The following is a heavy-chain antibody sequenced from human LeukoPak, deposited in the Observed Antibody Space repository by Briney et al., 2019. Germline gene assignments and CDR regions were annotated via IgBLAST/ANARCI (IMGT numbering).Heavy chain of an antibody. D-gene: IGHD3-9*01. CDR2: VDHTGST. Sequence: SETLSLTCSVSDDSITMYYWTWIRQPPGKGLEWIGYVDHTGSTNFNPSLNGRVSISRDTTKNLFSLRLRSVTAADTAVYYCARIYFDWSRRGYYFDYWGQGTLVTVSS. V-gene: IGHV4-59*01. CDR3: ARIYFDWSRRGYYFDY. CDR1: DDSITMYY. J-gene: IGHJ4*02.